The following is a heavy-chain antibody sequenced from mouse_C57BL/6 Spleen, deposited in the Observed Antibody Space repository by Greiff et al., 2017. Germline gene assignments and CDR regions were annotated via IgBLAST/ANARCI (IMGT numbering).Heavy chain of an antibody. V-gene: IGHV14-3*01. Sequence: EVQLQQSVAELVRPGASVKLSCTASGFNIKNTYMHWVKQRPEPGLEWIGRIDPANGNTKYAAKLQGKATITADTSSKPAYLHLSSMTSEASAIYYCALRASDYWGQGTSVTVSS. CDR1: GFNIKNTY. CDR3: ALRASDY. J-gene: IGHJ4*01. D-gene: IGHD3-1*01. CDR2: IDPANGNT.